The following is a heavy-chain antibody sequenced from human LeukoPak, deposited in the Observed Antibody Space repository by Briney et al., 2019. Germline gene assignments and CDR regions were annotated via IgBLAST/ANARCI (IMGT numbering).Heavy chain of an antibody. CDR2: IHYTGST. V-gene: IGHV4-59*01. J-gene: IGHJ5*02. CDR3: ARGGYYGSGNDFRFDP. Sequence: SETLSLTCTVSGGSINSYYWSWIRQPPGKGLECLGYIHYTGSTNYNPSLKSRVTISVDTSKSQFSLKLSSVTAADTAIYYCARGGYYGSGNDFRFDPWGQGTLVTVSS. D-gene: IGHD3-10*01. CDR1: GGSINSYY.